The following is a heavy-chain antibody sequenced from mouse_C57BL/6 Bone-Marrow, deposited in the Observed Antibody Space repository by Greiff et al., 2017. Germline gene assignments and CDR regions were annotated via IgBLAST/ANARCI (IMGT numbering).Heavy chain of an antibody. J-gene: IGHJ2*01. D-gene: IGHD3-3*01. V-gene: IGHV1-69*01. Sequence: QVHVKQPGAELVMPGASVKLSCKASGYTFTSYWMHWVKQRPGQGLEWIGEIDPSDSYTNYNQKFKGKSTLTVDKSSRTAYMQLSSLTSEDSAVYYCARWLGGFDYWGQGTTLTVSS. CDR2: IDPSDSYT. CDR3: ARWLGGFDY. CDR1: GYTFTSYW.